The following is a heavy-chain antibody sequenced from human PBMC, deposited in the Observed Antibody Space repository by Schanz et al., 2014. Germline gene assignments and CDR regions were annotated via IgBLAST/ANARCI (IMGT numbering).Heavy chain of an antibody. CDR3: ARPSDSSWYMDV. CDR2: VSASGGGP. J-gene: IGHJ6*03. Sequence: EVQLLESGGGLVQPGGSLRLSCIGSGFTFRSYALGWVRQAPGKGLEWVSLVSASGGGPFYADSVKGRFTISRDNSRNTVYLQMSSLRAEDTAVYYCARPSDSSWYMDVWGKGTTXTVSS. V-gene: IGHV3-23*01. D-gene: IGHD2-21*02. CDR1: GFTFRSYA.